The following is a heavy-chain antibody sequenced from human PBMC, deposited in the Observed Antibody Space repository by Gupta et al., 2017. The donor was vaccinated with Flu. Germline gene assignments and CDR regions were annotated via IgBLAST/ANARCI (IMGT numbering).Heavy chain of an antibody. CDR1: ISSTSHY. J-gene: IGHJ5*02. Sequence: ISSTSHYWGWIRQPPGKGLEWVGSIYYSGYTYVKPSLKSRVNIYVDTAKNQYSLKVSYVSEADTALYYWARHVDRRWFEPWGPGTLVTVSS. CDR3: ARHVDRRWFEP. V-gene: IGHV4-39*01. CDR2: IYYSGYT.